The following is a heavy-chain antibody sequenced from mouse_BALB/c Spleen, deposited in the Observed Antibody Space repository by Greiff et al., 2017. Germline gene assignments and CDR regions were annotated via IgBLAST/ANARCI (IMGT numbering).Heavy chain of an antibody. V-gene: IGHV3-8*02. CDR2: ISYSGST. D-gene: IGHD3-3*01. CDR3: ARWGGRGFAY. CDR1: GDSITSGY. J-gene: IGHJ3*01. Sequence: EVKLMESGPSLVKPSQSLSLTCSVTGDSITSGYLNWIRKFPGNKLEYMGYISYSGSTYYHPSLKSRISITRDTSKNQYYLQLNGVTTEDTATYYCARWGGRGFAYWGQGTLVTVSA.